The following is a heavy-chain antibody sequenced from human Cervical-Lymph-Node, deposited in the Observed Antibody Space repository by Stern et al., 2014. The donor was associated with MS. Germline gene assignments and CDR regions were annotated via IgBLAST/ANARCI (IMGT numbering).Heavy chain of an antibody. CDR1: GHILTELY. CDR2: FDPEDGER. CDR3: ATVKTTVRDGLDV. Sequence: QVQLVQSGAEVKKPGASVKVSCKVSGHILTELYMHWVRQAPGKGLERMGGFDPEDGERIYAQKFQGRVTVTEDTSTDTAYMELNSMRFEDTAVYYCATVKTTVRDGLDVWGRGTTVTVSS. V-gene: IGHV1-24*01. J-gene: IGHJ6*02. D-gene: IGHD4-11*01.